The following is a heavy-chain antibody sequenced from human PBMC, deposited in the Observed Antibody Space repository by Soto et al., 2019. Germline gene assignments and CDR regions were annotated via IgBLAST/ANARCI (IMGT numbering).Heavy chain of an antibody. V-gene: IGHV1-18*04. Sequence: ASVKVSCKASGYTFTSYGISWVRQAPGQGLEWMGWISAYNGNTNYAQKLQGRVTMTTDTSTSTAYMELRSLRSDDTAVYYCASIPSSAYCGGDCYPDAFDIWGHGTMVTVSS. J-gene: IGHJ3*02. CDR1: GYTFTSYG. D-gene: IGHD2-21*02. CDR2: ISAYNGNT. CDR3: ASIPSSAYCGGDCYPDAFDI.